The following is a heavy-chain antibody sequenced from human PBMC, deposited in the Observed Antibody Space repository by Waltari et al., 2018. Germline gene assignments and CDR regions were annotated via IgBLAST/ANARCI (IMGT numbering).Heavy chain of an antibody. J-gene: IGHJ6*02. CDR3: AKDLGQPYYYYGMDV. CDR1: GFTFVDYA. CDR2: ISGNSGSI. D-gene: IGHD2-2*01. Sequence: EVQLVEYGGGLVQPGRSLRLSCAASGFTFVDYAMHWVRQDPGKGLEWVSGISGNSGSIGYADSVKGRFTISRDNAKNSLYLQMNSLRAEDTALYYCAKDLGQPYYYYGMDVWGQGTTVTVSS. V-gene: IGHV3-9*01.